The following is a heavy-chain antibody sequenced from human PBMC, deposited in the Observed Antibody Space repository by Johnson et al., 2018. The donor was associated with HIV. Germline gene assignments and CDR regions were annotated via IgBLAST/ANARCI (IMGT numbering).Heavy chain of an antibody. CDR2: ISHDGSNK. CDR1: GVTFSTYA. Sequence: QVQLVESGGGGVQPGRSLRLSCVVSGVTFSTYAMHWVRQAPGKGLEWVAVISHDGSNKYYADSVKGRFTISRDNVNNSVFLLLNNLRVEDTAVYFCARAHLIFPKNAFDFWGQGTVVTVSS. CDR3: ARAHLIFPKNAFDF. J-gene: IGHJ3*01. V-gene: IGHV3-30-3*01. D-gene: IGHD3-3*02.